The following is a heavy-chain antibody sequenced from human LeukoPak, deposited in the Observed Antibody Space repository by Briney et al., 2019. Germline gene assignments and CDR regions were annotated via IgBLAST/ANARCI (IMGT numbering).Heavy chain of an antibody. Sequence: ASVKVSCKASGYTFTSYGISWVRQAPGQGLEWMGWINPNSGGTNYAQKFQGRVTMTRDTSISTAYMELSRLRSDDTAVYYCARAFRISSGSYYVGYFQHWGQGTLVTVSS. V-gene: IGHV1-2*02. CDR2: INPNSGGT. J-gene: IGHJ1*01. D-gene: IGHD1-26*01. CDR3: ARAFRISSGSYYVGYFQH. CDR1: GYTFTSYG.